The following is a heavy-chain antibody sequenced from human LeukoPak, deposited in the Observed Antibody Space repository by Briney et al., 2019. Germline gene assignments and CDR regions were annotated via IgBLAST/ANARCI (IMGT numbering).Heavy chain of an antibody. Sequence: SESLSLTCAVYGGSFSGYYWSWIRQAPGKGLEWIWEINHSGSTNYNPSLKSRATISVYTSKDQFSLKLSSVTAADTAVYYCARGRGAITMVRGVSVWFDPWGQGTLVTVSS. V-gene: IGHV4-34*01. CDR3: ARGRGAITMVRGVSVWFDP. J-gene: IGHJ5*02. CDR2: INHSGST. D-gene: IGHD3-10*01. CDR1: GGSFSGYY.